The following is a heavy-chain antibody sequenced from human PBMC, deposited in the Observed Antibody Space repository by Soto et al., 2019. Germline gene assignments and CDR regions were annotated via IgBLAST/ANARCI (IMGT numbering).Heavy chain of an antibody. CDR3: AKNSESSAYSSFDY. CDR2: ISGSGIST. Sequence: GALRLSCAASGLTFSSYAMSWVRQAPGKGLEWVSGISGSGISTYYADSVKGRFTISRDNSKSTLYLQMNSLRAEDTAVYYCAKNSESSAYSSFDYWGQGTLVTVSS. J-gene: IGHJ4*02. D-gene: IGHD3-22*01. CDR1: GLTFSSYA. V-gene: IGHV3-23*01.